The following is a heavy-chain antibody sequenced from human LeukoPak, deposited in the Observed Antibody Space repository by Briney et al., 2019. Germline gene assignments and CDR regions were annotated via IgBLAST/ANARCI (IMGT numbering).Heavy chain of an antibody. CDR3: ARWYYDSSGYRYFDY. CDR1: GGSISSYY. J-gene: IGHJ4*02. V-gene: IGHV4-59*01. Sequence: PSETLSLTCTVSGGSISSYYWSWIRQPPGKGLEWIGYIYYSGGTNYNPSLKSRVTISVDTSKNQFSLKLSSVTAADTAVYYCARWYYDSSGYRYFDYWGQGTLVTVSS. CDR2: IYYSGGT. D-gene: IGHD3-22*01.